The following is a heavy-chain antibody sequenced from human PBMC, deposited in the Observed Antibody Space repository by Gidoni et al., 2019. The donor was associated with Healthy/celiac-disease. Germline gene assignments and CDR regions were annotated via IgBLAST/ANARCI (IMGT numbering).Heavy chain of an antibody. Sequence: QVQLQESGPGLVKPSETLSLTCTVSGGSVSSGNYYWSWIRQPPGKGLEWIGYIYYSGSTNYNPSLKSRVTISVDTSKNQFSLKLSSVTAADTAVYYCARVYYDFWSGYSKFDYWGQGTLVTVSS. CDR2: IYYSGST. J-gene: IGHJ4*02. CDR3: ARVYYDFWSGYSKFDY. CDR1: GGSVSSGNYY. V-gene: IGHV4-61*01. D-gene: IGHD3-3*01.